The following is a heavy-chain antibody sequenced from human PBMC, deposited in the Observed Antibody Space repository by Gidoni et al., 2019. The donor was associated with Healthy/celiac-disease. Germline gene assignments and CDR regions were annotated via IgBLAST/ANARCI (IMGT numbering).Heavy chain of an antibody. Sequence: QVQLQQWGAGLLKPSETLSLTCAVYGGSFSGYYWSWLRQPPGKGLEWIGEINHSGSTNYNPSLKSRVTISVDTSKNQFSLKLSSVTAADTAVYYCARGLGYYGSGSQIYYYYYGMDVWGQGTTVTVSS. D-gene: IGHD3-10*01. V-gene: IGHV4-34*01. CDR1: GGSFSGYY. CDR2: INHSGST. CDR3: ARGLGYYGSGSQIYYYYYGMDV. J-gene: IGHJ6*02.